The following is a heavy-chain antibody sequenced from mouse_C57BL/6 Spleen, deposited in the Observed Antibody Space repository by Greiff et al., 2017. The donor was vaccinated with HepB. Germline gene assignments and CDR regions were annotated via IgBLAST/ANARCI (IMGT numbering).Heavy chain of an antibody. CDR3: ARKVFYYDYDGYAMDY. D-gene: IGHD2-4*01. Sequence: EVQLVESEGGLVQPGSSMKLSCTASGFTFSDYYMAWVRQVPEKGLEWVANINYDGSSTYYLDSLKSRFIISRDNAKNILYLQMSSLKSEDTATYYCARKVFYYDYDGYAMDYWGQGTSVTVSS. J-gene: IGHJ4*01. CDR2: INYDGSST. V-gene: IGHV5-16*01. CDR1: GFTFSDYY.